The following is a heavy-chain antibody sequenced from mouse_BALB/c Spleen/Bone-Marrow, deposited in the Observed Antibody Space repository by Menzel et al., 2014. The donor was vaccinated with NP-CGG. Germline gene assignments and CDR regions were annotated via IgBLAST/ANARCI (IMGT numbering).Heavy chain of an antibody. J-gene: IGHJ3*01. V-gene: IGHV1S41*01. CDR2: IAPGSDSA. Sequence: DLVKPGASVKLSCKASGYTFNSYWTNWIKQWPGQGLEWIGRIAPGSDSAYYNEMFKAKATLIVDTSSSTAYIQLSSVSSEVTTVYFCAREDMRYFSNDWFAYWGHGTLVTFSS. CDR3: AREDMRYFSNDWFAY. CDR1: GYTFNSYW. D-gene: IGHD2-5*01.